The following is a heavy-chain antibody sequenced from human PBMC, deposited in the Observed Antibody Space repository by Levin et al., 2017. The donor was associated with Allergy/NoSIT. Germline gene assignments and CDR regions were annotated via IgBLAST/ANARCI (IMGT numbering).Heavy chain of an antibody. J-gene: IGHJ4*02. CDR3: ARKTVDGDFDN. Sequence: GGSLRLSCAASGFRFSTYGMNWVRQAPGKGLEWVSSIDSSSSYINYADSVKGRLTISRDNAKNSLDLQMNSLRAEDTAVYYCARKTVDGDFDNWGQGTLVTVSS. V-gene: IGHV3-21*01. CDR2: IDSSSSYI. D-gene: IGHD4-23*01. CDR1: GFRFSTYG.